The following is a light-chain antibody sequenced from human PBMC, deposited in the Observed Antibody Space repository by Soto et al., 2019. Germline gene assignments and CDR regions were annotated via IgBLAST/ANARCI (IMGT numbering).Light chain of an antibody. CDR2: RAS. V-gene: IGKV1-5*03. CDR3: QRYDTYSGT. J-gene: IGKJ3*01. Sequence: DIQMTQSPSTLSASVGDRVTITCRASQSIDTWLAWYQQKPGKAPKLRIYRASSLESRVSSRFSDSGSGTAFTLAVSRLQTDDFSTYYCQRYDTYSGTFGPGTKVDIK. CDR1: QSIDTW.